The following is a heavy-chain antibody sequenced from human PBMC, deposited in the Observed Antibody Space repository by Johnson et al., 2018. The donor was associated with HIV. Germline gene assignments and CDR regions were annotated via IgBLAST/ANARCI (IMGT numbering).Heavy chain of an antibody. CDR2: INWNGGSK. CDR3: ARAVTTASGDAFEI. Sequence: VQLVESGGGLVQPGGSLRLSCAASGFTVSSNYMSWVRQAPGKGLEWVSGINWNGGSKGYADSAKGRFTISRDNAKNSLYLQMNRLAPEDTALYYGARAVTTASGDAFEIWGQGTMVTVSS. CDR1: GFTVSSNY. D-gene: IGHD4-17*01. V-gene: IGHV3-20*04. J-gene: IGHJ3*02.